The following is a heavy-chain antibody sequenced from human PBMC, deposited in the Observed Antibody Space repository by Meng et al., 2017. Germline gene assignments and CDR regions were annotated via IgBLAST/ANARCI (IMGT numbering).Heavy chain of an antibody. CDR3: ARGFLWFGEDVDY. CDR1: GFTFSSYG. Sequence: VELVESGGGVGQPGRSLRLSCAASGFTFSSYGMHWVRQAPGKGLEWVAVIWYDGSNKYYADSVKGRFTISRDNSKNTLYLQMNSLRTEDTAVYYCARGFLWFGEDVDYWGQGTLVTVSS. CDR2: IWYDGSNK. D-gene: IGHD3-10*01. J-gene: IGHJ4*02. V-gene: IGHV3-33*01.